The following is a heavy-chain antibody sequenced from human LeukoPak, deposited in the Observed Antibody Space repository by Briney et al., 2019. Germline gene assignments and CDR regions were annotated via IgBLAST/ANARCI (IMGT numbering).Heavy chain of an antibody. CDR2: IYSGGST. Sequence: GGSVRLSYGACGLTHDSNYMTCAPDAPGKGLEWVAVIYSGGSTYYADSVKGRFTISRDNSKNTLHLQMNSLRAEDTAVYYCAKEAVAGTLDHWGQETLVTVSS. CDR3: AKEAVAGTLDH. J-gene: IGHJ4*02. CDR1: GLTHDSNY. D-gene: IGHD6-19*01. V-gene: IGHV3-66*01.